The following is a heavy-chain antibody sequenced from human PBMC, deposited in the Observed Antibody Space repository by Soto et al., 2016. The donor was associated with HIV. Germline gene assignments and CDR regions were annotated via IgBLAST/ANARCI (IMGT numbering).Heavy chain of an antibody. V-gene: IGHV3-20*04. D-gene: IGHD3-9*01. J-gene: IGHJ6*04. CDR3: ARDDILDV. CDR2: VTWNGGNT. Sequence: EVQLVESGGGVVRPGGSLRLSCTASGFIFGDFAMSWVRQAPGMGLEWVCGVTWNGGNTGYVGSVKGRFTISRDNAKNSLYLQMNSLRVEDTALYFCARDDILDVWGKGTTVTVSS. CDR1: GFIFGDFA.